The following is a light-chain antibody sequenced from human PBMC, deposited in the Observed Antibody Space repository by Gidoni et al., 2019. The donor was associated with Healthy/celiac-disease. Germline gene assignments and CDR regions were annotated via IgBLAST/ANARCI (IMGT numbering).Light chain of an antibody. CDR1: QSISSW. Sequence: DIQMTQSPSTLSASVGDRVTITCRASQSISSWLAWYQQQPGKAPKLLIYKASSLESGVPSRFSGSGSGTEFTLTISSLQPDDVATYYCQQYNSYPTFGPGTKVDIK. CDR2: KAS. V-gene: IGKV1-5*03. J-gene: IGKJ3*01. CDR3: QQYNSYPT.